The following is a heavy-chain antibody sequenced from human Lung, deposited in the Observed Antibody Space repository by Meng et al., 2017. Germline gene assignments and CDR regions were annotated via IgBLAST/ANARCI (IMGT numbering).Heavy chain of an antibody. CDR2: IYHSGST. CDR3: TKNDFYCLGY. V-gene: IGHV4-4*02. Sequence: QVRLREPGPGLVETYGTFSPLRAGSGSSTSSDNWWCWVRQPPGKGLEWIGEIYHSGSTNYNPSLKSRITISVDKPKNQFSLTLSSVTAADTAVYYCTKNDFYCLGYWGQGTLVTVSS. J-gene: IGHJ4*02. D-gene: IGHD2-21*01. CDR1: GSSTSSDNW.